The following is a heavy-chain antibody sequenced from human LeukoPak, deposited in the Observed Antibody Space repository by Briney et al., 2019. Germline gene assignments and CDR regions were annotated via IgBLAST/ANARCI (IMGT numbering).Heavy chain of an antibody. CDR1: GFTFSSYA. CDR3: AGSDDALYYYDSSGYHLGAFDI. CDR2: ISYDGSNK. D-gene: IGHD3-22*01. J-gene: IGHJ3*02. V-gene: IGHV3-30*04. Sequence: GGSLRLSCAASGFTFSSYAMHWVRQAPGKGLEWVAVISYDGSNKYYADSVKGRFTISRDNSKSTLYLQMNSLRAEDTAVYYCAGSDDALYYYDSSGYHLGAFDIWGQGTMVTVSS.